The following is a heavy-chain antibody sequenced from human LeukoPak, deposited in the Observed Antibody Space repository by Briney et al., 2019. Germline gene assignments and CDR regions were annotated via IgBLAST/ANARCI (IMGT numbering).Heavy chain of an antibody. J-gene: IGHJ4*02. CDR2: IYSGGST. Sequence: GGSLRLSCAASGFTDSSNYMSWVRQAPGKGLEWVSVIYSGGSTYYADSVKGRFTISRDNSKNTLYLQMNSLRAEDTAVYYCAREAHTMVRGVAYFDYWGQGTLVTVSS. CDR3: AREAHTMVRGVAYFDY. D-gene: IGHD3-10*01. CDR1: GFTDSSNY. V-gene: IGHV3-53*01.